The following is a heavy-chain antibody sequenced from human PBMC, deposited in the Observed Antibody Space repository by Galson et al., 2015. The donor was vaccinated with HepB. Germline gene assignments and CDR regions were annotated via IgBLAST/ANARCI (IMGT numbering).Heavy chain of an antibody. Sequence: SLRLSCAASGFTFDDYAMHWVRQAPGKGLEWVSGISWNSGNIGYADSVKGRFIISRDNAKNSLYLQMNSLRTEDTALYYCAKLSGWYKDYWGQGTLVTVSS. V-gene: IGHV3-9*01. CDR2: ISWNSGNI. D-gene: IGHD6-19*01. CDR1: GFTFDDYA. J-gene: IGHJ4*02. CDR3: AKLSGWYKDY.